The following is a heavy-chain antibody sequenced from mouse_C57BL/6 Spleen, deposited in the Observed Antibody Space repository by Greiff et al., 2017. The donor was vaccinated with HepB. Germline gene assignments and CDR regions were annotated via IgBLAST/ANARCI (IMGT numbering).Heavy chain of an antibody. D-gene: IGHD2-2*01. CDR1: GYTFTSYW. Sequence: QVHVKQPGTELVKPGASVKLSCKASGYTFTSYWMHWVKQRPGQGLEWIGNINPSNGGTNYNEKFKSKATLTVDKSSSTAYMQLSSLTSEDSAVYYCARNYGYDRRDYWGQGTTLTVSS. CDR2: INPSNGGT. V-gene: IGHV1-53*01. J-gene: IGHJ2*01. CDR3: ARNYGYDRRDY.